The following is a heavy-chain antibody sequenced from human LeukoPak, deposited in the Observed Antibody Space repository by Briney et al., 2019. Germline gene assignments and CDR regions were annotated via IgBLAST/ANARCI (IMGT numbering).Heavy chain of an antibody. CDR1: GGTFSSYA. Sequence: SVKVSCKASGGTFSSYAISWVRQAPGQGLEWVGGIIPIFGTANYAQKFQGRVTITTDESTSTAYMELSSLRSEDTAVYYCARDSPGYYYDSSGYHRRYYYYYMDVWGKGTTVTVSS. CDR3: ARDSPGYYYDSSGYHRRYYYYYMDV. CDR2: IIPIFGTA. D-gene: IGHD3-22*01. V-gene: IGHV1-69*05. J-gene: IGHJ6*03.